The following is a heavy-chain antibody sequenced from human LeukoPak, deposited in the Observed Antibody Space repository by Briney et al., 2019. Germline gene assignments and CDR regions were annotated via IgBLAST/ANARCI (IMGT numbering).Heavy chain of an antibody. D-gene: IGHD6-13*01. CDR1: GGSFSGYY. J-gene: IGHJ4*02. Sequence: SETLSLTCAVYGGSFSGYYWSWIRQPPGKGLEWIGEINHSGSTNYNPSLKSRVTISVDTSKNQFSLKLSSVTAADTAVYYCARVRWDSSSCLAYWGQGTLVTVSS. CDR3: ARVRWDSSSCLAY. CDR2: INHSGST. V-gene: IGHV4-34*01.